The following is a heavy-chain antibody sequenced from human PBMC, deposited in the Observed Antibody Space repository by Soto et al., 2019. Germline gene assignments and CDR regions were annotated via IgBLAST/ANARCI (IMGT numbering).Heavy chain of an antibody. V-gene: IGHV1-69*02. CDR1: GGTFSSYT. CDR2: IIPILGIA. Sequence: QVQLVQSGAEVKKPGSSVKVSCKASGGTFSSYTISWVRQAPGQGLEWMGRIIPILGIANYAQKFQGRVTITADKSTSTAYMKLSSLRSEDTAVYYCARVGRSSSGLVDYWGQGTLVTVSS. D-gene: IGHD6-19*01. CDR3: ARVGRSSSGLVDY. J-gene: IGHJ4*02.